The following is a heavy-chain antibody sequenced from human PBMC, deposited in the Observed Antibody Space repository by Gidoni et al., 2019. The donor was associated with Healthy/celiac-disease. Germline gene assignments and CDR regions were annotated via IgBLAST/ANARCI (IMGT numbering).Heavy chain of an antibody. J-gene: IGHJ3*02. CDR3: AKGLEWFGADAFDI. D-gene: IGHD3-10*01. V-gene: IGHV3-23*04. CDR2: ISGSGGST. CDR1: GFTFSSYA. Sequence: EVQLVESGGGLVQPGGSLRLSCAASGFTFSSYAMSWVRQAPGKGLEWVSAISGSGGSTYYADSVKGRSISRDNSKNTLYLQMNSLRAEDTAVYYCAKGLEWFGADAFDIWGQGTMVTVSS.